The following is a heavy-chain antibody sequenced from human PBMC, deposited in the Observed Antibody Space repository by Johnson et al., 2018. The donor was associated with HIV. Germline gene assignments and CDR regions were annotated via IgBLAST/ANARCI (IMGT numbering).Heavy chain of an antibody. D-gene: IGHD2-21*01. V-gene: IGHV3-48*04. J-gene: IGHJ3*02. CDR3: ARAPPNVAPLAFDI. CDR2: ISSSGSTI. Sequence: MQLVESGGGVVRPGGSLRLSCAASGFTFDDYGMSWVRQDPGKGLEWVSYISSSGSTIYYADSVKGRFTISRDNDKNSLYLQMNSLRAEDTAVYYCARAPPNVAPLAFDIWGQGPMVTVSS. CDR1: GFTFDDYG.